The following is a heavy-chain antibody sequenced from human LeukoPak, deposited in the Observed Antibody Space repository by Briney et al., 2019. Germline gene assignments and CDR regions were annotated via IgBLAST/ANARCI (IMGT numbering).Heavy chain of an antibody. CDR3: ARELRGYSYGYVVY. D-gene: IGHD5-18*01. Sequence: PSETLSLTCAVYGGSFSGYYWSWIRQPPGKGLEWIGEINHSGSTNYNPSLKSRVTISVDTSKNQFSLKLSSVTAADTAVYYCARELRGYSYGYVVYWGQETLVTVSS. CDR2: INHSGST. V-gene: IGHV4-34*01. CDR1: GGSFSGYY. J-gene: IGHJ4*02.